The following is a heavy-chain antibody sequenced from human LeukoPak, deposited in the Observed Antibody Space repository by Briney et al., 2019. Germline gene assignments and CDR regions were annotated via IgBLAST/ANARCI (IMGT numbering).Heavy chain of an antibody. CDR3: ARDPENLFTMIVHDVFDI. Sequence: GGSLRLSCAASGFTFGTYEMNWVRQAPGKGLEWVSYISISGSTIYYADSVKGRFTISRDNAKNSLYLQMNSLRAEDTAVYYCARDPENLFTMIVHDVFDIWGQGTMVTVSS. CDR1: GFTFGTYE. D-gene: IGHD3-22*01. J-gene: IGHJ3*02. V-gene: IGHV3-48*03. CDR2: ISISGSTI.